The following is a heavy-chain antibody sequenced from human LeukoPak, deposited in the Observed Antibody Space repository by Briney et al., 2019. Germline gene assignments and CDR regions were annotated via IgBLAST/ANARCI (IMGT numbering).Heavy chain of an antibody. CDR3: ARGVYIAAAQYGY. Sequence: SETLSLTCTVSGGSISSYYWSWIRQPPGKGLEWIGYIYYSGTTNYNPSLKSRVTISVDTSKNQFSLKLSSVTAADTAVDYCARGVYIAAAQYGYWGQGTLVTVSS. CDR2: IYYSGTT. D-gene: IGHD6-13*01. J-gene: IGHJ4*02. CDR1: GGSISSYY. V-gene: IGHV4-59*01.